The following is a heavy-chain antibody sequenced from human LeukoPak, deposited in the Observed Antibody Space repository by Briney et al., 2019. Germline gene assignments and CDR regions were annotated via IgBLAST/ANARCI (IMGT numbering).Heavy chain of an antibody. CDR2: IYPSDSDT. CDR3: ARRYGHDMHV. D-gene: IGHD4-17*01. CDR1: GYNFATYW. V-gene: IGHV5-51*01. Sequence: GESLKISCKGSGYNFATYWIDWVRQVPGKGLEWVGIIYPSDSDTRYSPSFQGQVTISADKSISTAYLQWSSLKASDTAIYYCARRYGHDMHVWGQGTTVTVSS. J-gene: IGHJ6*02.